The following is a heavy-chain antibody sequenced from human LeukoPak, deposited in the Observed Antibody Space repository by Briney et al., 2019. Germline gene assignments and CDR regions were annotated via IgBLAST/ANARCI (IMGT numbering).Heavy chain of an antibody. CDR3: ARDPAVGATTYWYFDL. V-gene: IGHV1-69*04. CDR2: IIPILGIV. Sequence: SVKVSCKASGGTFSSYAISWVRQAPGQGLEWMGRIIPILGIVNYAQKFQGRVTITADESTSTAYMELSSLRSEDTAVYYCARDPAVGATTYWYFDLWGRGTLVTVSS. D-gene: IGHD1-26*01. CDR1: GGTFSSYA. J-gene: IGHJ2*01.